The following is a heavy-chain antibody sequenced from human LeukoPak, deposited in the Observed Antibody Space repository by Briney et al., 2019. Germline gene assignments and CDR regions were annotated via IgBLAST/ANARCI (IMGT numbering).Heavy chain of an antibody. CDR3: VRGLINSPGIDC. D-gene: IGHD1-14*01. CDR2: IDTDGSFT. J-gene: IGHJ4*02. V-gene: IGHV3-74*01. CDR1: RFTFSDYW. Sequence: GGSLRLSCAASRFTFSDYWFHWVRQAPGKGPVCVSRIDTDGSFTDYADSVKGRFSISRDNAKNTLYLQMNSLRAEDTAVYFCVRGLINSPGIDCWGQGTQVTVSS.